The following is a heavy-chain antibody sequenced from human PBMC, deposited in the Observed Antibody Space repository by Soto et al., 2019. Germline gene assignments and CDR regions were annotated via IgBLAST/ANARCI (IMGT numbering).Heavy chain of an antibody. J-gene: IGHJ4*02. D-gene: IGHD3-22*01. CDR1: GFTFSSYA. V-gene: IGHV3-30-3*01. Sequence: PGGSLRLSCAASGFTFSSYAMHWVRQAPGKGLEWVAVISYDGSNKYYADSVKGRFTISRDNSKNTLYLQMNSLRAEDTAVYYCARDQGYYDSSGYYYLGFYTFDYWGRGTLVTVSS. CDR3: ARDQGYYDSSGYYYLGFYTFDY. CDR2: ISYDGSNK.